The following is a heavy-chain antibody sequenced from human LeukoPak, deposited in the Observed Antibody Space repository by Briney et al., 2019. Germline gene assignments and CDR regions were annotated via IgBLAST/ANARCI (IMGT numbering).Heavy chain of an antibody. CDR2: MNPNSGNT. CDR1: GYTFTSYD. J-gene: IGHJ5*02. V-gene: IGHV1-8*01. D-gene: IGHD6-13*01. CDR3: AREYSSSWSGYAQKNWFDP. Sequence: ASVKVSCKASGYTFTSYDINWVRQATGQGLEWMGWMNPNSGNTGYAQKFQGRVTMTRNTSISTAYMELSSLRSEDTAVYYCAREYSSSWSGYAQKNWFDPWGQGTLVTASS.